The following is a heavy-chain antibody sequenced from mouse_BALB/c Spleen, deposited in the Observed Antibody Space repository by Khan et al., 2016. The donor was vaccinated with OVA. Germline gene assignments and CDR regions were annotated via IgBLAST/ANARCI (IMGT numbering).Heavy chain of an antibody. V-gene: IGHV1-5*01. J-gene: IGHJ3*01. CDR1: GYSFSSNW. D-gene: IGHD2-2*01. CDR3: TRWGYWFAY. Sequence: EVQLQESGTVLARPGASVKMSCKASGYSFSSNWMHWVKQRPGQGLEWIGAIYPGNSDTNYNQKFKGKAKLTAVTSASTAYMELSSLRNEDSAVYYGTRWGYWFAYWGQGTLVTVSA. CDR2: IYPGNSDT.